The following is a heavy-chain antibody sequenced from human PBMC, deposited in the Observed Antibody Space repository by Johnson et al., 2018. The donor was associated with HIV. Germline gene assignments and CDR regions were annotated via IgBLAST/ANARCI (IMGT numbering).Heavy chain of an antibody. CDR2: MSSSGSTI. Sequence: VQLVESGGGLVKPGGSLRLSCAASGLRFSDYYMRWIRQAPGKGLEWISYMSSSGSTIYHAESVKGRLTISRDNAKNSLYLQMNSLRAEDTAVYYCAKDLLTLDAFDIWGQGTMVTVSS. V-gene: IGHV3-11*01. J-gene: IGHJ3*02. CDR3: AKDLLTLDAFDI. CDR1: GLRFSDYY.